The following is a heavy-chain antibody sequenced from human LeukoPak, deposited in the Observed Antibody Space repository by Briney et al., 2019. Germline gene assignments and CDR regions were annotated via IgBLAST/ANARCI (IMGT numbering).Heavy chain of an antibody. CDR2: INHSGST. CDR3: ARHTFSSWRSYYFDY. J-gene: IGHJ4*02. V-gene: IGHV4-34*01. Sequence: SETLSLTCAVYGGSFSGYYRSWIRQPPGKGLEWIGEINHSGSTNYNPSLKSRVTISVDTSKNQFSLKLSSVTAADTAVYYCARHTFSSWRSYYFDYWGQGTLVTVSS. CDR1: GGSFSGYY. D-gene: IGHD6-13*01.